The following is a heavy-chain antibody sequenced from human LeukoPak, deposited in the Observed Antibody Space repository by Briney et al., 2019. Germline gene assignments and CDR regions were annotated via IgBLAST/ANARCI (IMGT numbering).Heavy chain of an antibody. CDR1: GFTFSSYW. CDR2: IKQDGSEK. D-gene: IGHD3-3*01. V-gene: IGHV3-7*01. J-gene: IGHJ5*02. CDR3: ARDRGYDFWSGYLHENWFDP. Sequence: GGSLRLSCAASGFTFSSYWMSWARQAPGKGLEWGANIKQDGSEKYYVDSVKGRFTISRDNAKNSLYLQMNSLRAEDTAVYYCARDRGYDFWSGYLHENWFDPWGQGTLVTVSS.